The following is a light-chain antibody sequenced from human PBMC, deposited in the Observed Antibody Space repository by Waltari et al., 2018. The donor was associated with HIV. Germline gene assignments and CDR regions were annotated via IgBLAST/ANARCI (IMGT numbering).Light chain of an antibody. Sequence: QSALTQPRSVSGSPGQSVTISCTGTSSDVGGYNYVSWYQQHPGKAPKLMICDVSKRPSGVPDRFSGSKSGNTASLTISGLQAEDEADYYCCSYAGSYTVYVFGTGTKVTVL. CDR1: SSDVGGYNY. CDR2: DVS. CDR3: CSYAGSYTVYV. V-gene: IGLV2-11*01. J-gene: IGLJ1*01.